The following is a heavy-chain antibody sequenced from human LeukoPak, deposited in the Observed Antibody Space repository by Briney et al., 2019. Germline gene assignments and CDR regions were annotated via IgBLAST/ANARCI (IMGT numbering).Heavy chain of an antibody. V-gene: IGHV1-2*02. Sequence: ASVKVSCKASGYTFTGYYMHWVRQAPGQGLEWMGWINPNSGGTNYAQKLQGRVTMTRDTSISTAHMELSRLRSDDTAVYYCARAQPYDFWSGYPYFDYWGQGTLVTVSS. CDR1: GYTFTGYY. J-gene: IGHJ4*02. D-gene: IGHD3-3*01. CDR2: INPNSGGT. CDR3: ARAQPYDFWSGYPYFDY.